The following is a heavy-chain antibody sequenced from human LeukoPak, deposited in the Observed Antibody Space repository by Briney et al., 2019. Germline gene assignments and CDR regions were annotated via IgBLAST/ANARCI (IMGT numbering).Heavy chain of an antibody. J-gene: IGHJ6*02. D-gene: IGHD6-19*01. CDR3: AISIAVAGTDYYYYYGMDV. CDR2: IIPIFGTA. CDR1: GGTFSSYA. V-gene: IGHV1-69*13. Sequence: SVNVSCKASGGTFSSYAISWVRQAPGQGLEWMGGIIPIFGTANYAQKFQGRVTITADEFTSTAYMELSSLRSEDTAVYYCAISIAVAGTDYYYYYGMDVWGQGTTVTVSS.